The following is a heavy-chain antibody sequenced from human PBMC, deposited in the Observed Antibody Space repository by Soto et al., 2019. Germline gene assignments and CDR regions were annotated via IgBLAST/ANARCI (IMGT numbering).Heavy chain of an antibody. Sequence: GGSLRLSCAASGFTFSSYAMHWVRQAPGKGLEWVAVISYDGSNKYYADSVKGRFTISRDNSKNTLYLQMNSLRAEDTAVYYCARDAPGSWSLDFDYWGQGTLVTVSS. V-gene: IGHV3-30-3*01. D-gene: IGHD6-13*01. CDR1: GFTFSSYA. CDR2: ISYDGSNK. CDR3: ARDAPGSWSLDFDY. J-gene: IGHJ4*02.